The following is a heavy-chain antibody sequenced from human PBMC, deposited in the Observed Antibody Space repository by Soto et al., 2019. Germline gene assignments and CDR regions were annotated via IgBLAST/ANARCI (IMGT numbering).Heavy chain of an antibody. CDR3: GREGSCSEYNFAHGIQLWSFDF. CDR2: ILSSGST. V-gene: IGHV4-4*07. J-gene: IGHJ4*03. CDR1: GGSINTFN. Sequence: SETLSLTCTVSGGSINTFNWSWVRQPAGKGLEGIGRILSSGSTSFNGSLASRVAMSVDTSKYHFSLNLSSGSAGYMAVYYCGREGSCSEYNFAHGIQLWSFDFWGYGALVAVS. D-gene: IGHD5-18*01.